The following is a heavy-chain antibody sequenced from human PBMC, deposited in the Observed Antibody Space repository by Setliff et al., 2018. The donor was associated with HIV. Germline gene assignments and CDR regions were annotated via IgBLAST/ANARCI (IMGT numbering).Heavy chain of an antibody. J-gene: IGHJ6*03. CDR1: GGSITTSTFY. V-gene: IGHV4-39*07. D-gene: IGHD3-3*01. Sequence: SETLSLTCTVSGGSITTSTFYWGWIRQPPGKGLEWIGSIYYSGSTKCNPSLKSRVTISVDTSKNQFSLKLSSVTAADTAVYYCARGTAYYNFWSGYSQDYYYYMDVWGKGTTVTVSS. CDR2: IYYSGST. CDR3: ARGTAYYNFWSGYSQDYYYYMDV.